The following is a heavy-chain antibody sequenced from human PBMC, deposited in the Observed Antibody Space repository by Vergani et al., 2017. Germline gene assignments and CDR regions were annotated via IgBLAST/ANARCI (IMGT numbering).Heavy chain of an antibody. CDR3: ARSTDYRDDYVSSDYFRRTLDV. J-gene: IGHJ6*03. V-gene: IGHV1-8*01. CDR2: MNPNSGTT. CDR1: GYSFSSYA. D-gene: IGHD4/OR15-4a*01. Sequence: QVQLVQSGAEVKKPGASVKVSCRASGYSFSSYAISWVRQATGQGLEWMGWMNPNSGTTGYAQKFQGRVTMTRNTSINTAYMELSRLSFEDAAVYYCARSTDYRDDYVSSDYFRRTLDVWGKGTTVTVS.